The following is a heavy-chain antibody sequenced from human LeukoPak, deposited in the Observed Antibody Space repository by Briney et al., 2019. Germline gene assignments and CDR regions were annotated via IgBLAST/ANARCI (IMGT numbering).Heavy chain of an antibody. Sequence: GGSLRLSCAASGFTFSSYGIHWVRQAPGKGLEWVAVISYHGSDQFYADSVEGRSTVSRDNSKNTLYLRMNSLRPEDTAVYFCAKDRGAAAWVLYFDYWGQGTLVTVSS. CDR1: GFTFSSYG. D-gene: IGHD3-10*01. CDR3: AKDRGAAAWVLYFDY. J-gene: IGHJ4*02. V-gene: IGHV3-30*18. CDR2: ISYHGSDQ.